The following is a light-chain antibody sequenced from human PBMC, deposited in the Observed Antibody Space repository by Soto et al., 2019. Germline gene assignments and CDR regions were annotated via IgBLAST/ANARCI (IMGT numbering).Light chain of an antibody. CDR1: QSVSSSY. CDR2: GAS. Sequence: EIVLTQSPGTLSLSPGERATLSCRASQSVSSSYLAWYQQKPGQAPRLLIYGASSRATGIPDSFSGSGSGTDFTLTLSRLEPEDFAVYYCQQYGSSPLTFGGGTKVEIK. V-gene: IGKV3-20*01. J-gene: IGKJ4*01. CDR3: QQYGSSPLT.